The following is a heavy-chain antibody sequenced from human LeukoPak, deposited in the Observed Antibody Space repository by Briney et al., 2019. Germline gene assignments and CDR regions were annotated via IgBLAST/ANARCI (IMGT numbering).Heavy chain of an antibody. D-gene: IGHD1-26*01. Sequence: SETLSLTCTVSSGSISGHYWSWVRQPPGKGLEWIAYIYYSGVTKYNSSLKSRVTISVDTSKNQFSLKLNSVTAADTAVYYCARHAQSPYSGSFDYWGQGTLVTVSS. CDR3: ARHAQSPYSGSFDY. J-gene: IGHJ4*02. V-gene: IGHV4-59*08. CDR2: IYYSGVT. CDR1: SGSISGHY.